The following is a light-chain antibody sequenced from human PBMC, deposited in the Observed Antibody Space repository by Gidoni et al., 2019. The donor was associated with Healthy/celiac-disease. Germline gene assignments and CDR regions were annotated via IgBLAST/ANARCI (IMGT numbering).Light chain of an antibody. J-gene: IGKJ1*01. CDR2: AAS. CDR3: QQSYSTPWT. V-gene: IGKV1-39*01. Sequence: DIQMTQSPSSLSASVGDRVTITCRASQSISSYLNWYQQKPGKVPKLLIYAASSLQSGVPSRFSGSGSGTDFTLTISSLQPEDFATYYCQQSYSTPWTFGQGTKVGIK. CDR1: QSISSY.